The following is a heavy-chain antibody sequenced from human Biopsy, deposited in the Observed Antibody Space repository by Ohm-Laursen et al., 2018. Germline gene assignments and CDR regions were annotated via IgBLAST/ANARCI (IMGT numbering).Heavy chain of an antibody. J-gene: IGHJ4*02. CDR1: GGTFSNYA. V-gene: IGHV1-69*17. D-gene: IGHD3-3*01. Sequence: SSVKVSCKVSGGTFSNYAISWVRQAPGEGLEWMGGIIAVSGLVNYAPKFQGRVSITADKSTTTAYMELSNLKSEDAAVYYCATPFQYYDSWGGYPPFDHWGQGTLVTVSS. CDR3: ATPFQYYDSWGGYPPFDH. CDR2: IIAVSGLV.